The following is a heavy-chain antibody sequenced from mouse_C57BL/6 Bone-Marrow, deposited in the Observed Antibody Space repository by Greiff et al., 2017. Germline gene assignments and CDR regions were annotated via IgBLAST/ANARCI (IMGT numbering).Heavy chain of an antibody. CDR2: IHPNSGST. J-gene: IGHJ4*01. D-gene: IGHD1-1*01. Sequence: VQLQQPGAELVKPGASVKLSCKASGYTFTSYWMHWVKQRPGQGLEWIGMIHPNSGSTNYNEKFKSKATLTVDKSSSTAYMQLSSLTSEDSAVYSCARNGSSYYARDYWGQGTSVTVSS. CDR3: ARNGSSYYARDY. CDR1: GYTFTSYW. V-gene: IGHV1-64*01.